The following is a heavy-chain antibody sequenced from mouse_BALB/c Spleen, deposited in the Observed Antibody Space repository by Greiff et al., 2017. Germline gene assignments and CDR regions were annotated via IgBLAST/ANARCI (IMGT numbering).Heavy chain of an antibody. CDR1: GFTFSDYY. J-gene: IGHJ2*01. V-gene: IGHV5-4*02. CDR2: ISDGGSYT. Sequence: EVQRVESGGGLVKPGGSLKLSCAASGFTFSDYYMYWVRQTPEKRLEWVATISDGGSYTYYPDSVKGRFTISRDNAKNNLYLQMSSLKSEDTAMYYCAREGTTATGDFDYWGQGTTLTVSS. CDR3: AREGTTATGDFDY. D-gene: IGHD1-2*01.